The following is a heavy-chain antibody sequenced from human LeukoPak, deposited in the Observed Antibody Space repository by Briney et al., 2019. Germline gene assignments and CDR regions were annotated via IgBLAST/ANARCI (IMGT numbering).Heavy chain of an antibody. D-gene: IGHD3-22*01. V-gene: IGHV4-39*07. CDR3: AKDIMDSYYSEFDY. J-gene: IGHJ4*02. CDR1: GGSISSSSYY. CDR2: IYYSGST. Sequence: SETLSLTCTVSGGSISSSSYYCGWVRQPPGKGLEWIGSIYYSGSTYYNPSLKSRVTISVDTSKNQFSLKLSSVTAADTAVYYCAKDIMDSYYSEFDYWGQGTLVTVSS.